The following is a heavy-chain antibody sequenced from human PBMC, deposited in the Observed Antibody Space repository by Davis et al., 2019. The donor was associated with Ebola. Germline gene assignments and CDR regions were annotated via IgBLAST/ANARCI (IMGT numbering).Heavy chain of an antibody. CDR3: AGGESGWDASDI. Sequence: GESLKISCAASGFTFSSYSMNWVRQAPGKGLEWVSSISSSNSYIYYADSVKGRFTVSRDNAKNSLSLQMNSLRAEDTAVYYCAGGESGWDASDIWGRGTMVTVSS. CDR2: ISSSNSYI. CDR1: GFTFSSYS. J-gene: IGHJ3*02. D-gene: IGHD6-19*01. V-gene: IGHV3-21*01.